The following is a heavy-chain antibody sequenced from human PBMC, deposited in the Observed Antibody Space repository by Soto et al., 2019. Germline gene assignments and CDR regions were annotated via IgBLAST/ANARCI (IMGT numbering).Heavy chain of an antibody. CDR1: GFTFSSYG. CDR2: ISYDGSNK. Sequence: GGSLRLSCAASGFTFSSYGMHWVRQAPGKGLEWVAVISYDGSNKYYADSVKGRFTISRDNSKNTLYLQMSSLRAEDTAVYYCAKDRWYQYYFDYWGQGTLVTVSS. CDR3: AKDRWYQYYFDY. D-gene: IGHD6-13*01. J-gene: IGHJ4*02. V-gene: IGHV3-30*18.